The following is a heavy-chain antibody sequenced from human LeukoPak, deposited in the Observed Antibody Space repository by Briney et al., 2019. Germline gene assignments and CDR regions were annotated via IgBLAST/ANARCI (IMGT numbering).Heavy chain of an antibody. CDR3: ARGDSLDY. CDR2: MKQGGSEK. V-gene: IGHV3-7*04. J-gene: IGHJ4*02. CDR1: GFTFNSYW. Sequence: GGSLRLSCAASGFTFNSYWMGWVRQAPGKGLEWVAYMKQGGSEKYYVDSVKGRFTISRDNAKNSLYLQMNSLRVEDTAVYYCARGDSLDYWGQGTLVTVSS.